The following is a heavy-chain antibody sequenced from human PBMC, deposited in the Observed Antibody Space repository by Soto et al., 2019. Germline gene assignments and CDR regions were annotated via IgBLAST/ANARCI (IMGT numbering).Heavy chain of an antibody. J-gene: IGHJ4*02. CDR1: GYIFTGYY. Sequence: ASVKVSCKASGYIFTGYYIHWVRQAPGQGREXMGEXSXNXGXTXYXXXXQGRVTMTRDTSITTVYMELSNLSPDDTAVYYCGRGRSGELVVFYWGQGTPVTVSS. CDR3: GRGRSGELVVFY. V-gene: IGHV1-2*02. D-gene: IGHD1-7*01. CDR2: XSXNXGXT.